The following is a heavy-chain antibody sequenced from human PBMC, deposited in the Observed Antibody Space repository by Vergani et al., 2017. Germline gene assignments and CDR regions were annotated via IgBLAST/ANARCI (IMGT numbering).Heavy chain of an antibody. CDR1: GGTFSSYA. V-gene: IGHV1-69*01. Sequence: QVQLVQSGAEVKKPGSSVKVSCKASGGTFSSYAISWVRQAPGQGLEWMGGIIPIFGTANYAKKFQGRVTINADESTSTAYTQLSSLRSEDTAVDYCARGSGDDFWSVGRKYYYYYYMDVWGKGTTVTVSS. J-gene: IGHJ6*03. D-gene: IGHD3-3*01. CDR3: ARGSGDDFWSVGRKYYYYYYMDV. CDR2: IIPIFGTA.